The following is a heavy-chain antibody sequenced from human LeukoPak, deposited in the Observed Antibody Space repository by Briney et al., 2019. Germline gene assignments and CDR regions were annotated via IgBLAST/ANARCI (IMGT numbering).Heavy chain of an antibody. J-gene: IGHJ4*02. CDR2: IRSKTDGGTI. Sequence: GGSLRLSCAASGFSFSNAWMNWVRQAPGKGLEWVGRIRSKTDGGTIDYAAPVKDRFTLSRDDSKNTLYLQMNSLKTEDTAVYYCTTYVCSGGSCYYFDNWGQGTLVTVSS. CDR3: TTYVCSGGSCYYFDN. D-gene: IGHD2-15*01. V-gene: IGHV3-15*07. CDR1: GFSFSNAW.